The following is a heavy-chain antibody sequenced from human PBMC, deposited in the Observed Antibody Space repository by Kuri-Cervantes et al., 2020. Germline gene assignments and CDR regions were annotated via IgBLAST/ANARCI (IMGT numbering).Heavy chain of an antibody. CDR1: GYSISSSNL. D-gene: IGHD5-18*01. CDR2: IYYSGSP. CDR3: ARVGYSYATYGMDV. J-gene: IGHJ6*02. V-gene: IGHV4-28*03. Sequence: LRLSCAVSGYSISSSNLWGWIRQPPGKGLEWIGYIYYSGSPHYNPSLKSRVTISVDTSKNQFSLQLSSVTAADTAVYSGARVGYSYATYGMDVWGQGTTVTVSS.